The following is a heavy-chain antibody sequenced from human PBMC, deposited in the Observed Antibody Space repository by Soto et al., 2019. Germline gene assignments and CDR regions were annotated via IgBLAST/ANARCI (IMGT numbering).Heavy chain of an antibody. CDR2: INAGNGNT. V-gene: IGHV1-3*01. Sequence: QVKLVQSGAEVKKPGASVKVSCKASGYTFTSYAMHWVRQAPGQRLEWMGWINAGNGNTKYSQKFQGRVTITRDTSWGTAYMERTSWRSEETAVYYCARPTEYYSYYGMDVWGQGTTVTVSS. CDR3: ARPTEYYSYYGMDV. CDR1: GYTFTSYA. J-gene: IGHJ6*02.